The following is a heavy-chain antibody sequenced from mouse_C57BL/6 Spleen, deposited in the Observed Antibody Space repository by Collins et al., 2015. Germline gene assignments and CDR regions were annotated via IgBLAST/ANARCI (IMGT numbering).Heavy chain of an antibody. J-gene: IGHJ4*01. CDR2: IDPSDSYT. V-gene: IGHV1-59*01. D-gene: IGHD1-1*01. CDR1: GYTFTSYW. CDR3: ARRGTTVVATRGYYYAMDY. Sequence: QVQLQQPGAELVRPGTSVKLSCKASGYTFTSYWMHWVKQRPGQGLEWIGVIDPSDSYTNYNQKFKGKATLTVDTSSSTAYMQLSSLTSEDSAFYYCARRGTTVVATRGYYYAMDYWGQGTSVTVSS.